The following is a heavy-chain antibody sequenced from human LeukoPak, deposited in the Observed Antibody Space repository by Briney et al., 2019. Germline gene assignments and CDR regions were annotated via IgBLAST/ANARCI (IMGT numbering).Heavy chain of an antibody. CDR2: ISGSGGST. CDR3: ANRPYSSSWFFDY. CDR1: GFTFSSYA. D-gene: IGHD6-13*01. Sequence: GGSLRLSCAASGFTFSSYAMSWVRQAPGKGLEWVSGISGSGGSTYYADSVKGRCTISRDNSKNTVYVQMNSLRAEDTAVYYCANRPYSSSWFFDYWGQGTLVTVSS. J-gene: IGHJ4*02. V-gene: IGHV3-23*01.